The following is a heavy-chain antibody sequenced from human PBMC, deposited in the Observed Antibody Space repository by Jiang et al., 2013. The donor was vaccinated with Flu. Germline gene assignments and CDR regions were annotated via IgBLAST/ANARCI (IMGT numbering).Heavy chain of an antibody. CDR2: ISSSGSTI. CDR3: ARDSPDYTPYGMDV. V-gene: IGHV3-48*03. J-gene: IGHJ6*02. D-gene: IGHD4-11*01. CDR1: GFTFSSYE. Sequence: ASGFTFSSYEMNWVRQAPGKGLEWVSYISSSGSTIYYADSVKGRFTISRDNAKNSLFLQMNSLRAEDTAVYYCARDSPDYTPYGMDVWGQGTTVTVSS.